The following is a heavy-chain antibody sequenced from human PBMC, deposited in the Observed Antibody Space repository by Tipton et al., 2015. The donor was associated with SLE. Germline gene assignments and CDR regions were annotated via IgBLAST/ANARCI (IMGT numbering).Heavy chain of an antibody. CDR2: IYNSGIT. CDR1: GDSFSSGSSS. Sequence: TLSLTCTVSGDSFSSGSSSWNWVRQPAGKGLEWIGLIYNSGITNYNPSLQSRVTLSVDMSKNQFSLRLSSVTAADTGVYYCVKSVVVASPRDYYHYMDVWGKGTTVTVSS. CDR3: VKSVVVASPRDYYHYMDV. J-gene: IGHJ6*03. V-gene: IGHV4-61*02. D-gene: IGHD2-15*01.